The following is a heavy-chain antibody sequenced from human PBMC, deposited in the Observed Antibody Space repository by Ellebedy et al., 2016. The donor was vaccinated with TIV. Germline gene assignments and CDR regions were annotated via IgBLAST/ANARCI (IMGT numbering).Heavy chain of an antibody. J-gene: IGHJ4*02. D-gene: IGHD3-10*01. CDR2: INPSGGST. CDR1: GYTFTSYY. Sequence: AASVKVSCKASGYTFTSYYMHWVRQAPGLGLEWMGIINPSGGSTSYAQKFQGRIPVTRDTSTSTLYMELSSLRSEDTAEYYCARSTVRGKYYFDYWGQGTLVTVSS. CDR3: ARSTVRGKYYFDY. V-gene: IGHV1-46*01.